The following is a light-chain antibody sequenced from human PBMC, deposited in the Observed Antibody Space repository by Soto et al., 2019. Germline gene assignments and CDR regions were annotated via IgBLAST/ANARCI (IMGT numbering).Light chain of an antibody. CDR3: QPRSNSWT. CDR2: DAS. Sequence: EIVLTQSPATLSLSPGERATLSCRASQSVSSYLAWYQQKPGQAPRLLIYDASNRATGIPARFSGSGSGTDFTLTISSLEPEDFAVYYCQPRSNSWTFGQGTQVDIK. V-gene: IGKV3-11*01. CDR1: QSVSSY. J-gene: IGKJ1*01.